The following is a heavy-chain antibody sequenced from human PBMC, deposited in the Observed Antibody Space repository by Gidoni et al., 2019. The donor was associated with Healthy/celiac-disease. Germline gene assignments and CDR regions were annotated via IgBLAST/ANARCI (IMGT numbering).Heavy chain of an antibody. CDR2: TIPILGIA. V-gene: IGHV1-69*04. CDR1: GGTFSTSP. D-gene: IGHD3-22*01. J-gene: IGHJ4*02. Sequence: QLQLVQSGAAVKKPGSSVMVSCKAYGGTFSTSPHSWGRQAPGQGLEWMGRTIPILGIANYAQKFQGRVTITADKSTSTAYMELSSLRSEDTAVYYCARDLGGVSYYDDSSGYYSDYWGQGTLVTVSS. CDR3: ARDLGGVSYYDDSSGYYSDY.